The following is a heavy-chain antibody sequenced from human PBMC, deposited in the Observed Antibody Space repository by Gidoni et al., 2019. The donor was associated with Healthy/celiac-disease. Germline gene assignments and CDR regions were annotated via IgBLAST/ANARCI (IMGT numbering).Heavy chain of an antibody. J-gene: IGHJ5*02. CDR2: IRSKAYGGTT. V-gene: IGHV3-49*05. D-gene: IGHD4-17*01. CDR3: TRGATVTITSNWFDP. CDR1: GFTFGDYA. Sequence: EVQLVESGGGLVKPGRSLRLSCPASGFTFGDYAMSWFRQALGKGLEWVGFIRSKAYGGTTEYAASVKGRFTISRDDSKSIAYLQMNSLKTEDTAVYYCTRGATVTITSNWFDPWGQGTLVTVSS.